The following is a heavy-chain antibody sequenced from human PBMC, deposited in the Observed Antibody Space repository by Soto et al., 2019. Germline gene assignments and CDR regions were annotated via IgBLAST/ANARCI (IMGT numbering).Heavy chain of an antibody. CDR3: ARSYGDYLGPPHYFDY. V-gene: IGHV4-30-4*08. D-gene: IGHD4-17*01. CDR2: VYSTGST. CDR1: GASIRGSYYF. J-gene: IGHJ4*02. Sequence: SETLSLTCTVTGASIRGSYYFWSWIRQPPGEGLEWLGYVYSTGSTYYNPSLKSRISMSVDTSKNQFSLILSSVSAADTAVYYCARSYGDYLGPPHYFDYWGQGTLVTVPS.